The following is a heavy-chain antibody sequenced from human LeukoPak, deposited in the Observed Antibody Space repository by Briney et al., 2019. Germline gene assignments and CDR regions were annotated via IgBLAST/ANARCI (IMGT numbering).Heavy chain of an antibody. V-gene: IGHV3-23*01. CDR1: GFTFSNYA. J-gene: IGHJ4*02. CDR2: ISGSGGST. D-gene: IGHD3-22*01. Sequence: PGGSLRLSCAASGFTFSNYAMSWVRQAPGKGLEWVSSISGSGGSTDYADPVKGRFTISRDNSKKTLYLQMNSLRAEDTAVYYCARASDYDSGGYYIGGTFDYWGQGTLVTVSS. CDR3: ARASDYDSGGYYIGGTFDY.